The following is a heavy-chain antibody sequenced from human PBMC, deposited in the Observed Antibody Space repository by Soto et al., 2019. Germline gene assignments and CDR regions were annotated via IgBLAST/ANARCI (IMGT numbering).Heavy chain of an antibody. CDR1: GFTFGTYW. D-gene: IGHD7-27*01. J-gene: IGHJ4*02. CDR3: ATDLNWEQY. V-gene: IGHV3-7*04. CDR2: IKPDGSER. Sequence: EVQLVESGGGLVQPGGSLRLSCAASGFTFGTYWMTWARQAPGKGLECVGNIKPDGSERYYVDSVKGRFTISRDNAKNSLYLHMNSLRAEDTAVYYCATDLNWEQYWGQGTLVTVSS.